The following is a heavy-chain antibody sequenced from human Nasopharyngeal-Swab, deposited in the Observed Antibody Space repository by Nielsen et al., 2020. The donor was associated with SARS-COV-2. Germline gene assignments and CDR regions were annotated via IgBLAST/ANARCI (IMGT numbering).Heavy chain of an antibody. CDR2: IYHSGST. CDR1: GGSISSGGYS. D-gene: IGHD3-16*01. Sequence: SETLSLTCAVSGGSISSGGYSWSWIRQPPGKGLEWIGYIYHSGSTYYNPSLKSRVTISVDRSTNQFSLKLSSVTAADTAVYYCARASITPTFRYFDYWGQGTLVTVSS. V-gene: IGHV4-30-2*01. CDR3: ARASITPTFRYFDY. J-gene: IGHJ4*02.